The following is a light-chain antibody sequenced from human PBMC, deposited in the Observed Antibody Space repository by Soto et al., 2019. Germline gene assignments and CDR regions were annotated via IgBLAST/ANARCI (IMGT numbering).Light chain of an antibody. CDR3: QQSYSTPYT. Sequence: DIQMTQSPSSLSASVGDRVTITCRACQSISSDLNWYQQKPGKAPKLLIYAASSLQSGVPSKFSGSGFGTDFNLIISSLQPEDFATYYCQQSYSTPYTFGQGTKLEIK. V-gene: IGKV1-39*01. CDR1: QSISSD. CDR2: AAS. J-gene: IGKJ2*01.